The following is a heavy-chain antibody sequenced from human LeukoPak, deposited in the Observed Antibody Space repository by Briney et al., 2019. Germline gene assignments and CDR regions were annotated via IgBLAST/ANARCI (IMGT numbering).Heavy chain of an antibody. J-gene: IGHJ4*02. CDR2: ISSSGSTI. CDR1: GFTFSNAW. V-gene: IGHV3-11*04. D-gene: IGHD3-22*01. CDR3: ARDRDYYDSSGYYDY. Sequence: GGSLRLSCAASGFTFSNAWMSWVRQAPGKGLEWVSYISSSGSTIYYADSVKGRFTISRDNAKNSLYLQMNSLRAEDTAVYYCARDRDYYDSSGYYDYWGQGTLVTVSS.